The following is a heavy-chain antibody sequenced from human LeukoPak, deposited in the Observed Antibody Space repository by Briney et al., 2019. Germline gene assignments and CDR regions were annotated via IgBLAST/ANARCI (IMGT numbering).Heavy chain of an antibody. CDR3: ARDRSANSRVYYFDY. CDR2: ISYDGNIK. J-gene: IGHJ4*02. D-gene: IGHD4/OR15-4a*01. CDR1: GFTFNTYA. Sequence: GGSLRLSCAASGFTFNTYAMNWVRQAPGKGLEWVAIISYDGNIKYQADSVKGRFTISRDDSKNTLYLQMNSLRAEDTAVYYCARDRSANSRVYYFDYWGQGTLVTVSS. V-gene: IGHV3-30-3*01.